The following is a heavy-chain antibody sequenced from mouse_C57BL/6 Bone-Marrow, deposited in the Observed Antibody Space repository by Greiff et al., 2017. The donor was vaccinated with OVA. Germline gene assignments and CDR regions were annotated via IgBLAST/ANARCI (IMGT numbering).Heavy chain of an antibody. V-gene: IGHV5-6*02. CDR1: GFTFSSYG. CDR3: ARINWDWYFDV. CDR2: ISSGGSYT. Sequence: EVKLEESGGDLVKPGGSLKLSCAASGFTFSSYGMSWVRQTPDKRLEWVATISSGGSYTYYPDSVKGRFTISRDNAKNTLYLQMSSLKSEDTAMYYCARINWDWYFDVWGTGTTVTVSS. D-gene: IGHD4-1*01. J-gene: IGHJ1*03.